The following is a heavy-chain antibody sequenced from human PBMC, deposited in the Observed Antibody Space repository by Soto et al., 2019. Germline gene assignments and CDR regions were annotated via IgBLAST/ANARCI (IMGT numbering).Heavy chain of an antibody. CDR1: GYTFTSYG. V-gene: IGHV1-18*01. CDR3: ARDGGWQAAY. J-gene: IGHJ4*02. CDR2: SSTYNDNT. Sequence: QVQLVQSGAEVKKPGASVKVSCKASGYTFTSYGISWVRQAPGQGLEWMGWSSTYNDNTNYAQKIQGRVTRTPETPTSTAYMDLRSLTSDDTVVYYCARDGGWQAAYWGQGPLVTVYS. D-gene: IGHD6-19*01.